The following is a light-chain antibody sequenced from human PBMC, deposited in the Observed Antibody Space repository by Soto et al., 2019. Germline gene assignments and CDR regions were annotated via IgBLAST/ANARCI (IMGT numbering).Light chain of an antibody. Sequence: IQMTQSPSSLSASVGDRVTITCRASQSLNRVLHWYQHRQGEAPNLLIYRASSLQSGVPSRFNGSGFWTDCTRTISSLQREDCATYYCQQSNITNYSIAYGTTVEIK. V-gene: IGKV1-39*01. J-gene: IGKJ2*03. CDR3: QQSNITNYS. CDR2: RAS. CDR1: QSLNRV.